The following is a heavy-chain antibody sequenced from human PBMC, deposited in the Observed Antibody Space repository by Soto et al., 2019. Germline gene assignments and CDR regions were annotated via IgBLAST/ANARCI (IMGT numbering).Heavy chain of an antibody. D-gene: IGHD4-17*01. CDR3: ARAGTTTVVSYYYYGMDV. J-gene: IGHJ6*02. Sequence: PGGSLRLACAASGFTVSSNYMSWVRQAPGKGLEWVSVIYSGGSTYYADSVKGRFTISRDNSKNTLYLQMNSLRAEDTAVYYCARAGTTTVVSYYYYGMDVWGQGTTVTVSS. CDR1: GFTVSSNY. V-gene: IGHV3-53*01. CDR2: IYSGGST.